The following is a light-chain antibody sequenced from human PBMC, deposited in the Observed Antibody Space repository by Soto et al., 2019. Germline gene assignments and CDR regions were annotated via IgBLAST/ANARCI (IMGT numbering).Light chain of an antibody. Sequence: DIQMTQSPSSLSASVGDRVTITCRASQGISNFLAWYQHKPGKVPKLLIYAASTLQSGVPSRFSGSGSGTDFTLTISSLQPEDVETYYCQKYNSATSLTFGGGTKVEIK. CDR3: QKYNSATSLT. V-gene: IGKV1-27*01. CDR2: AAS. J-gene: IGKJ4*01. CDR1: QGISNF.